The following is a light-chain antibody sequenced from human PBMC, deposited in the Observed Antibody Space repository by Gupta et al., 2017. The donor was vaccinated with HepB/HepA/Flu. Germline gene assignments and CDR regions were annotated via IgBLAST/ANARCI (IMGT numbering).Light chain of an antibody. Sequence: SYELTQPPSVSVSPGQTANITCSGDKLGDKYACWYQHKPGQSPVLVIYQYTKRPSGIPGRFSAFNSGNTATLTISGTQAMDEADYYCQAWDSSSVVFGGGTKLTVL. V-gene: IGLV3-1*01. CDR2: QYT. CDR3: QAWDSSSVV. J-gene: IGLJ2*01. CDR1: KLGDKY.